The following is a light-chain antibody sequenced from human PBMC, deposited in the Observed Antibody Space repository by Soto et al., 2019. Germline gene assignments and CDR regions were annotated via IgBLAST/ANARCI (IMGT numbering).Light chain of an antibody. J-gene: IGLJ1*01. Sequence: QSVLTQPASVSGSPGQSITISCTGSSSDVGAYNFVSWYQHHPGRAPKLILYEVTTRPSGVSSRFSGSKSGNTASLTISGLQADDEATYYCSSYTSTNTSYVFGTGTKVTVL. V-gene: IGLV2-14*01. CDR1: SSDVGAYNF. CDR2: EVT. CDR3: SSYTSTNTSYV.